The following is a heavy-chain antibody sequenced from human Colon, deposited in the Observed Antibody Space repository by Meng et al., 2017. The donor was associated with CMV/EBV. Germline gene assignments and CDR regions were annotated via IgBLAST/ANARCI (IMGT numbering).Heavy chain of an antibody. Sequence: GSLRLSCTVSGGSISSSSYYWGWIRQPPGKGLEWIASIYYSGSTYYNPSLKSRVTISVDTSKNQFSLKLSSVTAADTAVYYCARDRYSSGWYAAVFDYWGQGTLVTVSS. D-gene: IGHD6-19*01. J-gene: IGHJ4*02. CDR2: IYYSGST. CDR3: ARDRYSSGWYAAVFDY. CDR1: GGSISSSSYY. V-gene: IGHV4-39*07.